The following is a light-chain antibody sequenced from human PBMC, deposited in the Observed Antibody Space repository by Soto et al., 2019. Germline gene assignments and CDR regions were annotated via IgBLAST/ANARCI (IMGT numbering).Light chain of an antibody. CDR2: DVS. CDR3: CSFAGTYTWV. Sequence: QSALTQPRSVSGSPGQSVTISCTGTSGDVGGYNYVSWYQHHPGKAPKLMIYDVSKRPSGVPDRFSGSKSGNTASLTISGLQADDEGDYYCCSFAGTYTWVFGGGTQLTVL. CDR1: SGDVGGYNY. J-gene: IGLJ3*02. V-gene: IGLV2-11*01.